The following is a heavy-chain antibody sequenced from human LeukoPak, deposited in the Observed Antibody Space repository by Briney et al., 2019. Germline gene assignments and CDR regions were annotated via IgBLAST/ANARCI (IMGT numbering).Heavy chain of an antibody. CDR2: IYHSGST. D-gene: IGHD3-16*01. CDR1: GGTNSSGGYS. Sequence: SQTLSLTCAVSGGTNSSGGYSRSWIRQPPGKGLDWIRDIYHSGSTYYSPSLKSRVTISVDRSKNQFSLKLSSVTAADTDVYYCARGGIPQRRYGRDVWGQGTTVTVSS. J-gene: IGHJ6*02. V-gene: IGHV4-30-2*01. CDR3: ARGGIPQRRYGRDV.